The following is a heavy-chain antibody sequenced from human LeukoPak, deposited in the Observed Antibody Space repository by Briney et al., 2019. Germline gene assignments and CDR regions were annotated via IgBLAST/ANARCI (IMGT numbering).Heavy chain of an antibody. CDR3: ATLCDRNFYYSYGLDV. CDR2: IGRYGVTT. Sequence: PGGSLRLSCAASGFTLSTYEMNWVRQAPGKGLEWVAYIGRYGVTTYYADSVKGRFTISGDNAKNSLNLQMNSLRAEDTAVYYCATLCDRNFYYSYGLDVWGQGTTVTVS. D-gene: IGHD1-14*01. CDR1: GFTLSTYE. J-gene: IGHJ6*02. V-gene: IGHV3-48*03.